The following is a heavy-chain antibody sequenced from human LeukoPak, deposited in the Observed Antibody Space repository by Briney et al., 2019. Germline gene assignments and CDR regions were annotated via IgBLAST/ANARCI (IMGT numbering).Heavy chain of an antibody. CDR3: ARHEEYSSGWYVGPLYFDY. D-gene: IGHD6-19*01. J-gene: IGHJ4*02. CDR1: GGSISSNNYY. Sequence: SETLSLTCTVSGGSISSNNYYCGWIRQPPGKGLEWIGSVNYTGSTYYNPSLKSRVTISADTPKSQFSLKLRSLTAADTAVYYCARHEEYSSGWYVGPLYFDYWGQGTLVTVPS. CDR2: VNYTGST. V-gene: IGHV4-39*01.